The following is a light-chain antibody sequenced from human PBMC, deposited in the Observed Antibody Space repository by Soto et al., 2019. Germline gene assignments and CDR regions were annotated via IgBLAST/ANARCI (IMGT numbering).Light chain of an antibody. CDR2: GAS. CDR1: QSVNIN. V-gene: IGKV3D-15*01. Sequence: EIAMTQSPVTLSASPGERVKLSCRASQSVNINIAWYQQRPGQAPRVLIYGASNRASGIPDRFSGSGSGTDFTLTISSLEPDDFALYYCQQYKDWPPLTFGGGTRVEIK. J-gene: IGKJ4*01. CDR3: QQYKDWPPLT.